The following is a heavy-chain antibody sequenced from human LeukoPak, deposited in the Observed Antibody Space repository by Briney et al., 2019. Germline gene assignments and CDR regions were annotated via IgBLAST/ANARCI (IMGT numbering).Heavy chain of an antibody. CDR2: INHSGST. Sequence: SETLSLTCAVYGGSFSGYYWSWIRQPPGKGLEWIGEINHSGSTNYNPSLKSRVTISVDTSKNQFSLKLSSVTAADTAVYYCARGNVDTVMVTGYYFDYWGQGTLVTVSS. V-gene: IGHV4-34*01. D-gene: IGHD5-18*01. CDR3: ARGNVDTVMVTGYYFDY. J-gene: IGHJ4*02. CDR1: GGSFSGYY.